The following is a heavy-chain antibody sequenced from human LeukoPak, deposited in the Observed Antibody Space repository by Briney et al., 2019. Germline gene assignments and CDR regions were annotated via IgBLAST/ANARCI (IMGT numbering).Heavy chain of an antibody. V-gene: IGHV3-48*03. CDR2: ITSSGSGV. Sequence: PGGSLRLSCAASGFTFSTYEMNWVRQAPGKGLEWLSYITSSGSGVHYADSVKGRFTISRDNAENSLYLQMNSLRADDTAVYYCARTPSSSSSWHWGRGTLVTVSS. CDR3: ARTPSSSSSWH. CDR1: GFTFSTYE. J-gene: IGHJ4*02. D-gene: IGHD6-13*01.